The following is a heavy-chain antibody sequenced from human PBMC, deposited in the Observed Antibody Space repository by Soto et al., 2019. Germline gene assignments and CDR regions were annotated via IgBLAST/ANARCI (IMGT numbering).Heavy chain of an antibody. Sequence: GESLKISCKGSGYSFTSYWVSWGRQMPGKGMEWMGRIDPSDSYTNYSPSFQGHVTISADKSISTAYLQWSSLKASDTAMYYCATLIADNYYYYYGMDVWGQGTTVTVSS. CDR2: IDPSDSYT. J-gene: IGHJ6*02. D-gene: IGHD6-13*01. CDR3: ATLIADNYYYYYGMDV. V-gene: IGHV5-10-1*01. CDR1: GYSFTSYW.